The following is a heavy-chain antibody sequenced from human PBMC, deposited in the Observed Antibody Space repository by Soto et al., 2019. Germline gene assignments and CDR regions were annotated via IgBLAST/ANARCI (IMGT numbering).Heavy chain of an antibody. CDR3: ARDGYDGSGSPYPAY. V-gene: IGHV4-59*01. D-gene: IGHD3-10*01. CDR1: GGSMSEYF. J-gene: IGHJ4*02. CDR2: VYYLGST. Sequence: SETLSLTSSVSGGSMSEYFWSWIRQSPERGLEWIGYVYYLGSTDYNPSLKSRVTISVATSKRQFSLRLSSVTAADAAIYYCARDGYDGSGSPYPAYWGPGIHVTVSS.